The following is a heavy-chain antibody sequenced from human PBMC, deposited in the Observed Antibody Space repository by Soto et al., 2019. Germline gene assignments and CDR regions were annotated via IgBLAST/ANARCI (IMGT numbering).Heavy chain of an antibody. Sequence: GGSLRLSCAASGFTLSDYTMNWVRQAPGKGLEWVSYMSSGGTTIYYADSVKGRFNISRDNAENSLYLQMNSLRAEDTAIYYCASLYDYIWGTYRPFNSWGQGTLVTVSS. CDR2: MSSGGTTI. D-gene: IGHD3-16*02. CDR3: ASLYDYIWGTYRPFNS. CDR1: GFTLSDYT. J-gene: IGHJ4*02. V-gene: IGHV3-48*01.